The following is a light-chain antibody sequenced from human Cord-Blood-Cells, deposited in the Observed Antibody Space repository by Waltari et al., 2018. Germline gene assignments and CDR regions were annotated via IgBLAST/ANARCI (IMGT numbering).Light chain of an antibody. CDR3: AAWDDSLSGLV. CDR1: SYHIGGNY. Sequence: QSVLTQQPSASGTPGPRVTLPCSGSSYHIGGNYVYWYQQPPGTAPNLLIYRNNQRPSVVPARYSGSKSVTSASLAISGLRSEDEADYYCAAWDDSLSGLVFGGWTKLTIL. V-gene: IGLV1-47*01. CDR2: RNN. J-gene: IGLJ3*02.